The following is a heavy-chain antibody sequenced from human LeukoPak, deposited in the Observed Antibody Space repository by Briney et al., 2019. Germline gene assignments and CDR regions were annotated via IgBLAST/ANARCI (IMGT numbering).Heavy chain of an antibody. D-gene: IGHD3-10*01. V-gene: IGHV5-51*03. CDR2: FHPGDSRN. Sequence: PGESLKISRKGSGYTFTNDYIGWVRQLPGKGLEWMGIFHPGDSRNKYSPSFEGQVTISADKSISTAYLQWSSLKASDTAVYYCARLTYYGPTHYFDYWGQGPLVTVSS. CDR3: ARLTYYGPTHYFDY. CDR1: GYTFTNDY. J-gene: IGHJ4*02.